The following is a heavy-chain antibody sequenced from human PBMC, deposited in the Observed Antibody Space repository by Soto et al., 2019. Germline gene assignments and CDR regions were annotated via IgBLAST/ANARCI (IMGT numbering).Heavy chain of an antibody. CDR3: ARRTGYYDFWSGPGDNYSSYYMDA. CDR2: IYYSGST. J-gene: IGHJ6*03. Sequence: SETLSLTCTVSGGSISSYYWSWIRQPPGKGLEWIGYIYYSGSTNYNPSLKSRVTISVDTSKNQFSLKLSSVTAADTAVYYCARRTGYYDFWSGPGDNYSSYYMDAWGKGTTLTVSS. CDR1: GGSISSYY. D-gene: IGHD3-3*01. V-gene: IGHV4-59*08.